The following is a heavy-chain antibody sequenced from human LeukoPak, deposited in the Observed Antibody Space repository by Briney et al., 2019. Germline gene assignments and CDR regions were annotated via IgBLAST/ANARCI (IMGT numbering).Heavy chain of an antibody. V-gene: IGHV3-11*04. J-gene: IGHJ6*03. CDR1: GFTFSDYY. CDR2: ISSSGSTI. D-gene: IGHD5-24*01. Sequence: GGPLRLSCGASGFTFSDYYMSWIRQAPGKGVEWVSYISSSGSTIYYAVSVKGRFTISRDNAKNSLYLQMNSLRAEDTAVYYCAGRRDGYNYDYYMDVWGKGTTVTVSS. CDR3: AGRRDGYNYDYYMDV.